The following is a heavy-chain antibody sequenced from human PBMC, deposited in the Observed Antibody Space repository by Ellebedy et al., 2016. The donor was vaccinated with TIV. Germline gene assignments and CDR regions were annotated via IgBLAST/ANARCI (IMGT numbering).Heavy chain of an antibody. D-gene: IGHD1-26*01. V-gene: IGHV1-2*04. CDR2: INPIGGST. CDR1: GYTFTRYY. Sequence: AASVTVSCKASGYTFTRYYMHWTRRPPGQGLEWMGIINPIGGSTSYAQTFQGWVTMTRDTSISTAYMELSRLRSDDTAVYYYARDGGSYSDFDYWGQGTLVTVSS. J-gene: IGHJ4*02. CDR3: ARDGGSYSDFDY.